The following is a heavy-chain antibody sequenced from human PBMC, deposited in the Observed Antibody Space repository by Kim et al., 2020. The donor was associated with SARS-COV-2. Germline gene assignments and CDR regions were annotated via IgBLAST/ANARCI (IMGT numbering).Heavy chain of an antibody. CDR3: ARRSGPKLTCSYMDV. CDR2: IYPGDSDT. V-gene: IGHV5-51*01. CDR1: GYNFATSW. J-gene: IGHJ6*03. Sequence: GESLKISCQGSGYNFATSWIAWVRQMPGKGLEWMGIIYPGDSDTKYSPSFQGQVTMSADKSISTAYLQWSSLKASDTAMYYCARRSGPKLTCSYMDVWGKGTTVTVSS. D-gene: IGHD3-10*01.